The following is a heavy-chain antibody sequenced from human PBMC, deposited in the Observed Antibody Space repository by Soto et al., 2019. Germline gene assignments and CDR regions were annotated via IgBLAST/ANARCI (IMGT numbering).Heavy chain of an antibody. CDR1: GFTFSSYG. J-gene: IGHJ5*02. V-gene: IGHV3-30*18. Sequence: QVQLVESGGGVVQPGRSLRLSCAASGFTFSSYGMHWVRQAPGKGLEWVAVISYDGSNKYYADSVEGRFTISRDNSKNTLYLQMNSLRAEDTAVYYCAKGPIAARLTWFDPWGQGTLVTVSS. D-gene: IGHD6-6*01. CDR2: ISYDGSNK. CDR3: AKGPIAARLTWFDP.